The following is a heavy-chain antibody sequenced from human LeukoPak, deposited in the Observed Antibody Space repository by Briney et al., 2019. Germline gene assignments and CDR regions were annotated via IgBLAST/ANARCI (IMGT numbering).Heavy chain of an antibody. D-gene: IGHD2-2*01. Sequence: GGSLRLSCAASGFTFSSYSMNWVRQAPGKGLEWVSSISSSSSYIYYADSVKGRFTISRDNDKNSLYLQMNSLRAEDTAVYYCASQIVVVPAANFRPVDYWGQGTLVTVSS. J-gene: IGHJ4*02. CDR1: GFTFSSYS. CDR3: ASQIVVVPAANFRPVDY. CDR2: ISSSSSYI. V-gene: IGHV3-21*01.